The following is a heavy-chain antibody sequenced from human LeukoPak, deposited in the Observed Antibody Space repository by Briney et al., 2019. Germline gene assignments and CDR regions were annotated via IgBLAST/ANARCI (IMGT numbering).Heavy chain of an antibody. Sequence: GGSLRLSCAASGFTVSSNYMSWVRQAPGKGLEWVSVIYSGGSTYYADSVKGRFTISRDNSKNTLYLQMNSLRAEDTAVYYCARDVLYYYGSGSPAGEGYWGQGTLVTVSS. D-gene: IGHD3-10*01. V-gene: IGHV3-53*01. J-gene: IGHJ4*02. CDR1: GFTVSSNY. CDR3: ARDVLYYYGSGSPAGEGY. CDR2: IYSGGST.